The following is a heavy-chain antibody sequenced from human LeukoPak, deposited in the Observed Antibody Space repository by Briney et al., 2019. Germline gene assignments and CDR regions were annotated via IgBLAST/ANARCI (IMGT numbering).Heavy chain of an antibody. J-gene: IGHJ6*03. CDR3: AKDPNCSSTSCYTRYYYYYMDV. D-gene: IGHD2-2*02. Sequence: PGGSLKLSCAASGFTFSSYGMRWVRQAPGKGLEWVAFIRYDGSNKYYADSVKGRFTISRDNSKNTLYLQMNSLRAEDTAVYYCAKDPNCSSTSCYTRYYYYYMDVWGKGTTVTVSS. CDR2: IRYDGSNK. CDR1: GFTFSSYG. V-gene: IGHV3-30*02.